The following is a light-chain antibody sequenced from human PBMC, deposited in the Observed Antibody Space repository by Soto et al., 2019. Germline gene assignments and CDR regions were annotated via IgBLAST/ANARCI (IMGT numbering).Light chain of an antibody. CDR3: HQRRNWPPGT. CDR1: QSVSSQ. V-gene: IGKV3-11*01. CDR2: DVS. Sequence: EIVLTQSPATLSLSPGERATLSCRASQSVSSQLAWYQQKAGRAPRLLIYDVSNRATGIPARFSGSGSGTDFTLTISSLEPEDFAVYYCHQRRNWPPGTFGPGTKVDIK. J-gene: IGKJ3*01.